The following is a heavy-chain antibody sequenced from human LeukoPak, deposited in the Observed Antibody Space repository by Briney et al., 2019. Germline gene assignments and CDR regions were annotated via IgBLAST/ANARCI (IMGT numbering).Heavy chain of an antibody. CDR3: AKALYDSPLTGDP. V-gene: IGHV3-23*01. CDR1: GFTFSHIG. Sequence: GGSLRLSCEATGFTFSHIGMAWVRQAPGKGLEWVSCIHPNGVNTHYADSVRGRFTISRDNSKNTLFLQMNSLRVEDTATYYCAKALYDSPLTGDPWGQGTLVTVSS. D-gene: IGHD3-22*01. CDR2: IHPNGVNT. J-gene: IGHJ5*02.